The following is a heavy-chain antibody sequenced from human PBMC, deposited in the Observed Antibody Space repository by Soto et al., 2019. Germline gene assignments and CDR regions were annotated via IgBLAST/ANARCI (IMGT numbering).Heavy chain of an antibody. CDR2: IYWDDDQ. CDR1: GVSLSTGGVG. D-gene: IGHD2-15*01. V-gene: IGHV2-5*02. J-gene: IGHJ4*02. Sequence: QITLKESGPTLVKPTQTLTLTCNVSGVSLSTGGVGVGWIRQPPGKALEWLALIYWDDDQRSSPSLKSRLTTSKEPSKNQVALTMTNMAPEDTATYYCAHMRAAKFDYWGQGTLVTVSS. CDR3: AHMRAAKFDY.